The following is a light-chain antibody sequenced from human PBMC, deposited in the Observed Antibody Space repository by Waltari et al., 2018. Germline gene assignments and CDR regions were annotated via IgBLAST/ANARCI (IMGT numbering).Light chain of an antibody. Sequence: EIVLTQSPGTLSLSPGDRATLSCRASQSVSRTLAWYQQKPGQAPSLLIYGASIRATGIPDRFSGSGSGTDFSLTNSRLEPEDFAVYYCQHYVTLPVTFGQGTKVEIK. J-gene: IGKJ1*01. CDR3: QHYVTLPVT. CDR2: GAS. V-gene: IGKV3-20*01. CDR1: QSVSRT.